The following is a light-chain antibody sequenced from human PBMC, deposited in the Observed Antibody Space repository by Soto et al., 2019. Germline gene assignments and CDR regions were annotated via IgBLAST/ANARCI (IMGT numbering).Light chain of an antibody. Sequence: VLTQPPSASGTPGQRVTISCSGSSSNIGSNTVNWYQQLPGTAPKLVIYSTNQRPSGVPDRFSGSKSGTSASLAISGLQSEDESDYYCVAWDDSLNGYVVFGGGTKVTVL. CDR3: VAWDDSLNGYVV. J-gene: IGLJ2*01. V-gene: IGLV1-44*01. CDR2: STN. CDR1: SSNIGSNT.